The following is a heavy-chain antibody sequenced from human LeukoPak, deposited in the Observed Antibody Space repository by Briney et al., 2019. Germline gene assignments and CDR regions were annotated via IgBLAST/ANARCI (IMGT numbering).Heavy chain of an antibody. V-gene: IGHV3-23*01. J-gene: IGHJ4*02. Sequence: GGSLRLSCAASGFSFSTYVMTWVRQAPGKGLEWVSGISGSGGGTYYADSVKGRFTISRDNSKNTLWLQMNSLRVEDTAVYYCAKFLMRGGYFDSTGYYYSAVDYWGQGTLVTVSS. CDR1: GFSFSTYV. D-gene: IGHD3-22*01. CDR3: AKFLMRGGYFDSTGYYYSAVDY. CDR2: ISGSGGGT.